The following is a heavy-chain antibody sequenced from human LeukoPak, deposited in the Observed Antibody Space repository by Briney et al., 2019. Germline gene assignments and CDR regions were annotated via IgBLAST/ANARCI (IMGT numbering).Heavy chain of an antibody. CDR1: GYTFTSYG. J-gene: IGHJ6*02. Sequence: ASVKVSCKASGYTFTSYGISWVRQAPGQRLEWMGWINAGNGNTKYSQKFQGRVTITRDTSASTAYMELSSLRSEDTAVYYCARDKIGCSGGSCYPTGMDVWGQGTTVTVSS. V-gene: IGHV1-3*01. CDR3: ARDKIGCSGGSCYPTGMDV. CDR2: INAGNGNT. D-gene: IGHD2-15*01.